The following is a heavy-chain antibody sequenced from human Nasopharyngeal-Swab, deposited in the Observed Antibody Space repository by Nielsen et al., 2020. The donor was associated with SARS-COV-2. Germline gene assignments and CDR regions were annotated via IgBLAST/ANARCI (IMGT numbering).Heavy chain of an antibody. CDR2: IKQGGSEQ. V-gene: IGHV3-7*04. Sequence: GESLKISCAASGFPFRNYYMTWVRQPPGKGLEWVANIKQGGSEQFYVDSVKGRFTISRDDAKNSVYLQMNGLRAEDTAVYYCARESVVTGMDDATDIWGQGTMVTVSS. CDR1: GFPFRNYY. J-gene: IGHJ3*02. D-gene: IGHD2-21*02. CDR3: ARESVVTGMDDATDI.